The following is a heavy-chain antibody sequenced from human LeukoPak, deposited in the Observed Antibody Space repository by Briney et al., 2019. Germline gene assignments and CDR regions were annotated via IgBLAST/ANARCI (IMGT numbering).Heavy chain of an antibody. CDR1: GGSISSYY. V-gene: IGHV4-59*01. CDR3: AREPYSSSWVDY. D-gene: IGHD6-13*01. CDR2: IYYSGST. J-gene: IGHJ4*02. Sequence: SETLSLTCTVSGGSISSYYWSWTRQPPGRGLEWIGYIYYSGSTNYNPSLKSRVTISVDTSKNQFSLKLSSVTAADTAVYYCAREPYSSSWVDYWGQGTPVTVSS.